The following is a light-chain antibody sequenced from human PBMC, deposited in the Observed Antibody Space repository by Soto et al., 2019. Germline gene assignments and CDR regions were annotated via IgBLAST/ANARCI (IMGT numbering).Light chain of an antibody. CDR2: AAS. V-gene: IGKV1-9*01. CDR3: QQFNVYPLT. CDR1: QGIRDF. Sequence: DIQLTQSPSFLSASVGDRVTITCRASQGIRDFLAWYQQNPGQPPKLLIYAASTLQTGVPTRFSGIASGTEFTLIISNLQPADFATYYCQQFNVYPLTFGGGTKVEIK. J-gene: IGKJ4*01.